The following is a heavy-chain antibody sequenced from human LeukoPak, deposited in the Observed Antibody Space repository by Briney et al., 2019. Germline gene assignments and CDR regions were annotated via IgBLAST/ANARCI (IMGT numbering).Heavy chain of an antibody. CDR1: GDSIGSDC. D-gene: IGHD1-14*01. Sequence: DTLYLTCSVSGDSIGSDCWNWIRQPPGQGLEWVGYIFYIGSTNYNASLKRRVTVSVDTSTTQVFLKLTPVTAADTAVYYCARWIRGTTAFDIWGQGTTVTVSS. CDR3: ARWIRGTTAFDI. J-gene: IGHJ3*02. CDR2: IFYIGST. V-gene: IGHV4-59*08.